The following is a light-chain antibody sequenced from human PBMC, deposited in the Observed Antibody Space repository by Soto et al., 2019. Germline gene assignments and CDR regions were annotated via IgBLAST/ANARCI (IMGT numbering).Light chain of an antibody. CDR2: AAS. V-gene: IGKV1-9*01. CDR1: QGISSY. Sequence: DIQLTQSPSFLSASVGDRVTITCRASQGISSYLAWYQQKPGKAPKLLIYAASTLQSGVPSRFSGSGSGTEFTLTISSLQPEDFATYYCQQLRTFDQGTKLEIK. J-gene: IGKJ2*01. CDR3: QQLRT.